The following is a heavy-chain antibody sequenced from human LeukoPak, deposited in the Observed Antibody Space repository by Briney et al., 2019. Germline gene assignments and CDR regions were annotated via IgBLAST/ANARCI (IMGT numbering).Heavy chain of an antibody. D-gene: IGHD3-10*01. Sequence: GASVKVSCKASGGTFSSYAISWVRQAPGQGLEWMGGIIPIFGTANYAQKFQGRVTITTDESTSTAYMELSSLRSEDTALYYCARHYYYGSGGYYHLDSWGQGTLVTVSS. V-gene: IGHV1-69*05. CDR2: IIPIFGTA. J-gene: IGHJ4*02. CDR1: GGTFSSYA. CDR3: ARHYYYGSGGYYHLDS.